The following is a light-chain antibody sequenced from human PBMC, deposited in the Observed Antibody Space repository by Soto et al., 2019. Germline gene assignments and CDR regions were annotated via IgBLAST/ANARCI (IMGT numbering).Light chain of an antibody. CDR1: QSISSY. J-gene: IGKJ1*01. CDR3: QQSASTHRWT. V-gene: IGKV1-39*01. CDR2: AAS. Sequence: HMAQSPSSIYPSVGDRVTITCRASQSISSYLNWYQQKPGKAPKLLIYAASSLQSGVPSRFSGSGSGTDFTLTISSLQPEDFATYYCQQSASTHRWTFGQGTKV.